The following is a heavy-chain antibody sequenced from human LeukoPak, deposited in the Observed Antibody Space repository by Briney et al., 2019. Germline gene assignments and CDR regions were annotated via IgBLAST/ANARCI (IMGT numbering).Heavy chain of an antibody. V-gene: IGHV5-51*01. D-gene: IGHD6-13*01. J-gene: IGHJ4*02. CDR1: GYSFTNYW. CDR3: ARSPWYSTDHYYFDY. Sequence: GESLKISCKGSGYSFTNYWIGWVRQMPGKGLEWVGIIYPGDSDTTYSPSFQGQVTISADKSISTAYLQWISLKASDTAIYYCARSPWYSTDHYYFDYWGQGTLLTVSS. CDR2: IYPGDSDT.